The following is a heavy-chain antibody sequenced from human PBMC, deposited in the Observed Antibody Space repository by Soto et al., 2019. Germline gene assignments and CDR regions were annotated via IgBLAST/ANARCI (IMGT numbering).Heavy chain of an antibody. CDR2: IIPIFGRA. CDR3: AILWVCSSTSCYTGMG. D-gene: IGHD2-2*02. Sequence: QVQLVQSGAEVKKPGSSVKVSCKASGGTFSSYAISWVRQAPGQGLEWMGGIIPIFGRANYAQKFQGRVTITADEPTSTAYMELSSLRSEDTAVYYCAILWVCSSTSCYTGMGWGQGTLVTVSS. V-gene: IGHV1-69*01. J-gene: IGHJ4*02. CDR1: GGTFSSYA.